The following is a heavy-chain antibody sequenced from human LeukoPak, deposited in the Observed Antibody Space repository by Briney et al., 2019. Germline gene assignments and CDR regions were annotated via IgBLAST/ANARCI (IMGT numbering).Heavy chain of an antibody. CDR2: IWYDGSNK. D-gene: IGHD5-18*01. CDR1: GFTFSSYG. Sequence: GRSLRLSCAASGFTFSSYGMHWVRQAPGKGLEWVAVIWYDGSNKYYADSVKGRFTISRDNSKNTLYLQMNSLRAEDTAVYYCAKALDTAMVTRSFASDYWGQGTLVTVSS. CDR3: AKALDTAMVTRSFASDY. J-gene: IGHJ4*02. V-gene: IGHV3-33*06.